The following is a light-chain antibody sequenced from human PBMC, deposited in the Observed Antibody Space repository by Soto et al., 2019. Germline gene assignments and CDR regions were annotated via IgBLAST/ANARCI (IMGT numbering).Light chain of an antibody. CDR1: QSISSW. J-gene: IGKJ4*01. CDR3: QQYDSYPLT. V-gene: IGKV1-5*01. CDR2: DAS. Sequence: DIKMTQSPSTLSASVGDRVTITCRASQSISSWLAWYQQKPGKAPKLLIYDASSLESGVPSRFSGSGSGTDFTLTISSLQPDDSATYYCQQYDSYPLTFGGGTKVDIK.